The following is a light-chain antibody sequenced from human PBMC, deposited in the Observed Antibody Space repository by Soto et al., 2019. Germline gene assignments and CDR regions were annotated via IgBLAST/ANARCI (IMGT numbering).Light chain of an antibody. CDR1: PNVSSSY. CDR2: GAS. CDR3: QQYGSSPRT. V-gene: IGKV3-20*01. Sequence: EIVLTQSPGTLSLSPGERATLSCRASPNVSSSYLAWYQQKPGQAPRLLIYGASSRATGIPDRFSGSGSGTDFTLTISRLEPEDFAVYYCQQYGSSPRTFGQGTKVEIK. J-gene: IGKJ1*01.